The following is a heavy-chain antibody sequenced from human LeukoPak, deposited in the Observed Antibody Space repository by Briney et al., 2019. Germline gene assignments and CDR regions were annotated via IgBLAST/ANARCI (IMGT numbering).Heavy chain of an antibody. Sequence: SETLSLTCAVYGGSFSDYYWSWIRQPPGKGLEWIGEINHSGTTNYNPSLKSRVTISVDTSKNQFHLKLNSLTAADTAKYFCARPYDPGSYLYYWGQGNLVTVSS. CDR3: ARPYDPGSYLYY. V-gene: IGHV4-34*01. CDR1: GGSFSDYY. J-gene: IGHJ4*02. CDR2: INHSGTT. D-gene: IGHD3-10*01.